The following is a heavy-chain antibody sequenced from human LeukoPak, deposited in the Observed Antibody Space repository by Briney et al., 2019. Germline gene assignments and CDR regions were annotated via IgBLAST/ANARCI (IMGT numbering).Heavy chain of an antibody. CDR1: GFTFSSYA. CDR2: ISGSGGST. D-gene: IGHD6-19*01. Sequence: GGSLRLSCAASGFTFSSYAMSWVRQAPGKGLELVSAISGSGGSTYYADSVKGRFNISRDNSNNTLYLQMYSLRAEDTAVYYCAKDIAVAGPRYFDLWGRGTLVTVSS. V-gene: IGHV3-23*01. J-gene: IGHJ2*01. CDR3: AKDIAVAGPRYFDL.